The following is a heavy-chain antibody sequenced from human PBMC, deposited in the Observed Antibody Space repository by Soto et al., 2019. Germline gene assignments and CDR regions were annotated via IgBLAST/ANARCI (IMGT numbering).Heavy chain of an antibody. J-gene: IGHJ6*02. D-gene: IGHD2-2*02. CDR3: ARAGYCSSTSCYTARYYYYGMDV. V-gene: IGHV1-69*01. CDR2: IIPIFGTA. Sequence: QVQLVQSGAEVKKPGSSVKVSCKASGGTFSSYAISWVRQAPGQGLEWMGGIIPIFGTANYAQKFQGRVTITADESTSTACVELSRMRSEDTAVYYCARAGYCSSTSCYTARYYYYGMDVWGQGTTFTVSS. CDR1: GGTFSSYA.